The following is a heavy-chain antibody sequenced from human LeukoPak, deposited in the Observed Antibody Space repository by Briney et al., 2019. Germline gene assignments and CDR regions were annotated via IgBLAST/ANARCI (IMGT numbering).Heavy chain of an antibody. CDR3: ARLGYSYGPKSYYYYYYMDV. Sequence: PSETLSLTCTVSGGSISSHYWSWIRQPPGKGLEWIGYIYYSGSTNYNPSLKSRVTISVDTSKNQFSLKLSSVTAADTAVYYCARLGYSYGPKSYYYYYYMDVWGKGTTVTVSS. CDR2: IYYSGST. V-gene: IGHV4-59*11. D-gene: IGHD5-18*01. J-gene: IGHJ6*03. CDR1: GGSISSHY.